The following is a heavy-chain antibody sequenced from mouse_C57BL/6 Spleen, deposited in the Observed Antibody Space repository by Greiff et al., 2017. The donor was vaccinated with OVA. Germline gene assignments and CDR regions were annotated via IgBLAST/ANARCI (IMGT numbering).Heavy chain of an antibody. J-gene: IGHJ3*01. Sequence: EVKLQESGPGMVKPSQSLSLTCTVTGYSITSGYDWHWIRHFPGNKLEWMGYISYSGSTNYNPSLKSRISITHDTSKNHFFLKLNSLTTEDTATYYCATHYDTGGFAYWGQGTLVTVSA. CDR2: ISYSGST. V-gene: IGHV3-1*01. CDR3: ATHYDTGGFAY. D-gene: IGHD1-1*01. CDR1: GYSITSGYD.